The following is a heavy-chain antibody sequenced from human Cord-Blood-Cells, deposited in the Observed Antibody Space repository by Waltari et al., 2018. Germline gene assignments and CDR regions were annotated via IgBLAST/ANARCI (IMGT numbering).Heavy chain of an antibody. CDR1: GGTFSSYA. CDR3: ARVSGVYGDYVYYYGMDV. Sequence: QVQLVQSGAEVKKPGSSVTVSCRASGGTFSSYAISWVRQAPGQGLEWMGGIIPIFGTANYAQKVQGRVTITADESTSTAYMELSSLRSEDTAVYYCARVSGVYGDYVYYYGMDVWGQGTTVTVSS. V-gene: IGHV1-69*01. D-gene: IGHD4-17*01. J-gene: IGHJ6*02. CDR2: IIPIFGTA.